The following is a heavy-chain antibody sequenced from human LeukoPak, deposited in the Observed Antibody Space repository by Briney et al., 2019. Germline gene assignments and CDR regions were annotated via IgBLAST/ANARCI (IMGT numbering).Heavy chain of an antibody. CDR1: GGSISSYY. CDR3: ARRPSRGPSDY. V-gene: IGHV4-59*12. J-gene: IGHJ4*02. CDR2: IYYSGST. Sequence: SETLSLTCTVSGGSISSYYWSWIRQPPGKGLEWIGYIYYSGSTNYNPSLKSRVAISVDTSKNQFSLHLSSVTAADTAVYYCARRPSRGPSDYWGQGTLVTVSS. D-gene: IGHD2-2*01.